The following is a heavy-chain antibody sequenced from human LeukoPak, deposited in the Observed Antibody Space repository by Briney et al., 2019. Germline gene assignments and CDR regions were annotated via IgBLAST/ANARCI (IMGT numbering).Heavy chain of an antibody. V-gene: IGHV3-9*01. CDR2: ISWNSGSI. Sequence: GGSLRLSCAASGFTFDDYAMHWVRQAPGKGLEWVSGISWNSGSIGYADSVKGRFTISRDNAKNSLYLQMNSLRAEDTAFYYCAKSDSDQATDYFDYWGQGTLVTVSS. CDR1: GFTFDDYA. J-gene: IGHJ4*02. CDR3: AKSDSDQATDYFDY. D-gene: IGHD2-2*01.